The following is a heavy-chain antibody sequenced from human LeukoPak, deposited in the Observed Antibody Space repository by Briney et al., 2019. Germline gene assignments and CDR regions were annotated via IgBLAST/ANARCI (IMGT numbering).Heavy chain of an antibody. V-gene: IGHV3-21*04. J-gene: IGHJ4*02. Sequence: GGSLRLSCADSGFTFSNYNMNWVRQAPGKAMEWVSSITSSGTYTFYADSVKGRFTISRDNAKNSLYLQMNSLRAEDTAVYYCARDPSYYDILTGPRPSYYFDYWGQGTLVTVSS. CDR1: GFTFSNYN. D-gene: IGHD3-9*01. CDR2: ITSSGTYT. CDR3: ARDPSYYDILTGPRPSYYFDY.